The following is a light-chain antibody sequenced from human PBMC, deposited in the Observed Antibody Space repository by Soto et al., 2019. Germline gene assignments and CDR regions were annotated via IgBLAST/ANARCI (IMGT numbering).Light chain of an antibody. CDR1: QTVRNNY. CDR2: DAS. J-gene: IGKJ4*01. V-gene: IGKV3-20*01. Sequence: GWTQYQEKITLSPGERATLSRRASQTVRNNYLAWYQQKPGQAPRLLIYDASSRATGIPDRFSGGGSGTDFTLTISRLEPEDFAVYYCQQFSIYLLT. CDR3: QQFSIYLLT.